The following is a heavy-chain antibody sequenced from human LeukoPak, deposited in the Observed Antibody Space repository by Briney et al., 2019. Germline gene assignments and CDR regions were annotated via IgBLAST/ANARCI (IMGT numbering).Heavy chain of an antibody. CDR2: IYTSGGT. Sequence: SETLSLTCTVSGGSISSYYWSWIRQPAGKGLEWIGRIYTSGGTNYNPSLKSRVTMSVDTSKNQFSLKLSSVTVADTAVYYCAVDQAPYYYYYGMDVWGQGTTVTVSS. CDR3: AVDQAPYYYYYGMDV. V-gene: IGHV4-4*07. CDR1: GGSISSYY. J-gene: IGHJ6*02.